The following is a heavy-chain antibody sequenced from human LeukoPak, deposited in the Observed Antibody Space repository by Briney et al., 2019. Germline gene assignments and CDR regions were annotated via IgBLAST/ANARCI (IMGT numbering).Heavy chain of an antibody. Sequence: PGGSLRLSCAASGFTFSSYSMNWVRQAPGKGLEWVSSISSSSSYIYYADSVKGRFTISRDNAKNSLDLQMNSLRAEDTAVYYCARDQGGYYDILTGYPLGAFDIWGQGTMVTVSS. CDR2: ISSSSSYI. J-gene: IGHJ3*02. CDR3: ARDQGGYYDILTGYPLGAFDI. V-gene: IGHV3-21*01. D-gene: IGHD3-9*01. CDR1: GFTFSSYS.